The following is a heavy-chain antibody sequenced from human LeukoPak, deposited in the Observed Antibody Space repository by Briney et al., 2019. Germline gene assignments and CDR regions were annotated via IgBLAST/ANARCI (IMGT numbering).Heavy chain of an antibody. J-gene: IGHJ4*02. D-gene: IGHD1-26*01. CDR1: GFTFDDYG. CDR2: VHWNGGST. V-gene: IGHV3-20*04. CDR3: AREGSGSYGRFDY. Sequence: TGGSLRLSCAASGFTFDDYGMSWVRQAPGKGLEWVSGVHWNGGSTGYADSVKGRFTISSDSAKNSLYLQMNSLRAEDTALHYCAREGSGSYGRFDYWGQGTLVTVSS.